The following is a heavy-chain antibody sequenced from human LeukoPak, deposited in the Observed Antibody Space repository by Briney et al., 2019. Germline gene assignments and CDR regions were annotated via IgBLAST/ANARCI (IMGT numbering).Heavy chain of an antibody. CDR1: GFTFRSYA. CDR3: ARDAVRRDGYPGAFDY. V-gene: IGHV3-30-3*01. J-gene: IGHJ4*02. CDR2: ISYDGSNK. Sequence: PGGSLRLSCAAPGFTFRSYALHWVRQAPGKGLEWVAVISYDGSNKYYADSVKGRFTISRDNSKITLYLQMNSLRAEDTAVYYCARDAVRRDGYPGAFDYWGQGTLVTGSS. D-gene: IGHD5-24*01.